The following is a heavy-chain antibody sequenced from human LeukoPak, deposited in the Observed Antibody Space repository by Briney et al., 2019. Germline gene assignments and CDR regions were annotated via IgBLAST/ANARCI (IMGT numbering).Heavy chain of an antibody. Sequence: GGSLRLSCAASGFAFSSYAFYWVRQVPGKGLEWVSAITVSGGGTFYADSVKGRFTISRDDSKNTLSLQMNSLEAEDTAIYYCAKGSDSYYFEYWGQGTLVTVSS. J-gene: IGHJ4*02. CDR2: ITVSGGGT. CDR3: AKGSDSYYFEY. CDR1: GFAFSSYA. V-gene: IGHV3-23*01.